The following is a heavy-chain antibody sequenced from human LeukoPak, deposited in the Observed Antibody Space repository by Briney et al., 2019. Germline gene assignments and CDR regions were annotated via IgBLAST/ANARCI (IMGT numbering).Heavy chain of an antibody. Sequence: PSETLSLTCTVSGYSISSGYYWGWIRQPPGKGLEWIGSIYHSGSTYYNPSLKSRVTISVDTSKNQFSLKLSSVTAADTAVYYCARYGNSYGSYYFDYWGQGTLVTVSS. V-gene: IGHV4-38-2*02. CDR1: GYSISSGYY. D-gene: IGHD5-18*01. CDR3: ARYGNSYGSYYFDY. J-gene: IGHJ4*02. CDR2: IYHSGST.